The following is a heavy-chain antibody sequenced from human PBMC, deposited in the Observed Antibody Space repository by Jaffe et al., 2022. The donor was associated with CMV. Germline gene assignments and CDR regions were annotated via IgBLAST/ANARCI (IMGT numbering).Heavy chain of an antibody. J-gene: IGHJ4*02. D-gene: IGHD2-15*01. V-gene: IGHV3-21*01. CDR2: FFTTGHI. CDR3: VKDMVAATRERDY. Sequence: EVQLVESGGGLVKPGGSLRLSCEASGFTLSASRMSWVRQAPGKGLEWVSSFFTTGHIYYADSVKGRFAISRDNAKNSLYLQMNSLRADDTALYYCVKDMVAATRERDYWGQGTLVTVSS. CDR1: GFTLSASR.